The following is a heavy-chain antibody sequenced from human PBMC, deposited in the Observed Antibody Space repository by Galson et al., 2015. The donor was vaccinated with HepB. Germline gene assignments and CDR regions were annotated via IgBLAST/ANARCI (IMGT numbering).Heavy chain of an antibody. D-gene: IGHD3-22*01. J-gene: IGHJ4*02. CDR2: IYSGGST. V-gene: IGHV3-53*01. Sequence: SLRLSCAASGFTVSSNYMSWVRQAPGKGLEWVSVIYSGGSTYYADSVKGRFTISRDNSKNTLYLQMNSLRAEDTAVYYCARDQYYDSSGYYRDYWGQGTLVTVSS. CDR3: ARDQYYDSSGYYRDY. CDR1: GFTVSSNY.